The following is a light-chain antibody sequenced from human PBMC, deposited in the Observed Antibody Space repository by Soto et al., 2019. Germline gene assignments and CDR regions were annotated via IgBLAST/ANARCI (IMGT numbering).Light chain of an antibody. V-gene: IGKV1-33*01. J-gene: IGKJ2*03. CDR2: DAS. Sequence: DLQMTQSPSSLSASVGDRVTITFQASQDISKYLNWYQQKPGKAPKLLIYDASNLETGVPSRFSGSGSGTDFTFTISSLQPEDIATYYCQQYANLYSFGQGTKLEIK. CDR3: QQYANLYS. CDR1: QDISKY.